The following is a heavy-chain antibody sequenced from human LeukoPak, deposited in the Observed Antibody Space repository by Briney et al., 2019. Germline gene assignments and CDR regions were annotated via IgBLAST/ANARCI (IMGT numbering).Heavy chain of an antibody. Sequence: SETLSLTCTVSGGSISSYYWSWIRQPAGKGLEWIGRIYTSGSTNYNPSLKSRVTISVDTSKDQFSLKLSSVTAADTAVYFCVRPPGIAAAWFDPWGQGTLVTVSS. J-gene: IGHJ5*02. V-gene: IGHV4-4*07. CDR3: VRPPGIAAAWFDP. CDR1: GGSISSYY. CDR2: IYTSGST. D-gene: IGHD6-13*01.